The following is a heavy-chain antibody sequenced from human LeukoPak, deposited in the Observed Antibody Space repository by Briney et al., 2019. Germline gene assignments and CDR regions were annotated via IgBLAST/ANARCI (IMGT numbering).Heavy chain of an antibody. V-gene: IGHV1-18*01. CDR2: ISAYNGNK. CDR1: GYTFTSYG. D-gene: IGHD2-2*02. Sequence: ASVNVSCKASGYTFTSYGISWVRQAPGQGLEWMGWISAYNGNKNYAQKLQARVTMTTDTSTSTAYMELRSLRSDDTAVYYCARGVPAALRLARWFDPWGQGTLVTVSS. CDR3: ARGVPAALRLARWFDP. J-gene: IGHJ5*02.